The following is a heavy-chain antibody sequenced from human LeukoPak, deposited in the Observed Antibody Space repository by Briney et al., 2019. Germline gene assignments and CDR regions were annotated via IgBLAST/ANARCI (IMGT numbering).Heavy chain of an antibody. CDR1: GYTFTSYD. D-gene: IGHD2-2*02. CDR2: MNPNSGNT. Sequence: APVKVSCKASGYTFTSYDINWVRQATGQGLEWMGWMNPNSGNTGYAQKFQGRVTMTRNTAINTAYMELSSLRFDDTAVYYCARGRWTGYCTTTNCYSGLDPWGQGTLVTVSS. CDR3: ARGRWTGYCTTTNCYSGLDP. J-gene: IGHJ5*02. V-gene: IGHV1-8*01.